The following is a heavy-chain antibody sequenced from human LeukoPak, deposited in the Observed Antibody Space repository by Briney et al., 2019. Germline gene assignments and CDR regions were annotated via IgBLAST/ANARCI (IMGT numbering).Heavy chain of an antibody. Sequence: PGRSLSLSCAASGFTFSSYGMHWVRQAPGKGLEWVAVGWVDGRSQNYADSVKGRFTISRDNSKNLVFLQMNSLRAEDTAVYYCAKDQWNPDFWGQGTLVSVSS. CDR3: AKDQWNPDF. D-gene: IGHD6-19*01. V-gene: IGHV3-33*06. J-gene: IGHJ4*02. CDR1: GFTFSSYG. CDR2: GWVDGRSQ.